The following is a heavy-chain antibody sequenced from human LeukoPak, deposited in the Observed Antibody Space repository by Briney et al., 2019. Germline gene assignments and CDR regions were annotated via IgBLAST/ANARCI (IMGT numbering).Heavy chain of an antibody. J-gene: IGHJ4*02. CDR3: ATQQGGSPAY. Sequence: PGGSLRLSCTASGLTFSSHWMHWVRQAPGKGLVWVSRITNDGSSTTYADSVKGRFTISRDNAKNMLYLQVNSLRAEDTAVYYCATQQGGSPAYWGQGTLVTVSS. V-gene: IGHV3-74*01. CDR2: ITNDGSST. D-gene: IGHD3-16*01. CDR1: GLTFSSHW.